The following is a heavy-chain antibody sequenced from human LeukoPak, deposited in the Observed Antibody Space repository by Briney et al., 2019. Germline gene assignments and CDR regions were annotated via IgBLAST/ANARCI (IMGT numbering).Heavy chain of an antibody. J-gene: IGHJ3*02. D-gene: IGHD3-3*01. CDR2: IYYSGST. CDR3: ARDQINYDFWSGYSGHGAFDI. V-gene: IGHV4-39*02. Sequence: SETLSLACTVSGGSISSSSYYWGRIRQPPGKGVEGIGSIYYSGSTYYNPSLKSRVTISVDTSKNQFSLKLSSVTTADTAVYYCARDQINYDFWSGYSGHGAFDIWGQGTMVTVSS. CDR1: GGSISSSSYY.